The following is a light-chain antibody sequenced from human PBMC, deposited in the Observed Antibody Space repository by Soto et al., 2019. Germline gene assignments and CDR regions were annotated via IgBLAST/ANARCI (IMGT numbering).Light chain of an antibody. J-gene: IGKJ5*01. CDR3: QEYNSYPVI. CDR2: DAS. V-gene: IGKV1-5*01. Sequence: DIQVTQSPATLSAFVGDRVTISCRARQSIGTWLAWYQQKPGKAPKLLIYDASTLESGGPSRFSGSGSGTEFTLTISSLQPEDVATYYCQEYNSYPVIFGQGTRLDI. CDR1: QSIGTW.